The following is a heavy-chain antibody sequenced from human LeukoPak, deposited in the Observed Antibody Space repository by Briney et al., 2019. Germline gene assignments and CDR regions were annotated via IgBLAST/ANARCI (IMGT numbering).Heavy chain of an antibody. J-gene: IGHJ4*02. CDR3: AKEGGSGWYYFDY. CDR2: IIPIFGTA. V-gene: IGHV1-69*13. Sequence: ASVKVSCKASGGTFSSYAISWVRQAPGQGLEWMGGIIPIFGTANYAQKFQGRVTITADESTSTAYMELSSLRAEDTALYYCAKEGGSGWYYFDYWGQGTLVTVSS. D-gene: IGHD6-19*01. CDR1: GGTFSSYA.